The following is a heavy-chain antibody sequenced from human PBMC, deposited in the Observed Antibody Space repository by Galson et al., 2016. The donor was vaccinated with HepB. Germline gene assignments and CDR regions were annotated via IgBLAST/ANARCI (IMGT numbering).Heavy chain of an antibody. J-gene: IGHJ4*02. Sequence: SLRLSCAASGFSFSSYGMTWVRQAPGKGLEVVSSISRSGDSTDYADSVKGRFTISRDNAKNTLYLQMNSLRVEDTAMYYCARGGRQGAGSYSVGDSWGQGTPVTVSS. CDR2: ISRSGDST. CDR1: GFSFSSYG. V-gene: IGHV3-23*01. CDR3: ARGGRQGAGSYSVGDS. D-gene: IGHD3-10*01.